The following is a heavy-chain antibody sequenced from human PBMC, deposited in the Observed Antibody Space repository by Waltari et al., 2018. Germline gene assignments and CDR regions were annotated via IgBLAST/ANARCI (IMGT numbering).Heavy chain of an antibody. V-gene: IGHV3-7*01. CDR3: ARGRATNDY. J-gene: IGHJ4*02. Sequence: EVQLVESGGGLVQPGGCLRLSCAASGFTFSNYLMTWVRQAPGKGLEWVANIKQDGSEKYYVDSVKGRFTISRDNAKNSLYLQMNSLRAEDTAVYYCARGRATNDYWGQGTLVTVSS. CDR2: IKQDGSEK. CDR1: GFTFSNYL.